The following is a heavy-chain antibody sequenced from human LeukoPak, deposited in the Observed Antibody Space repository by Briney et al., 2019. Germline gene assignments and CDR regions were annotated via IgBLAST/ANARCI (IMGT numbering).Heavy chain of an antibody. CDR3: ARTGNYLWYYLDY. CDR2: INPNTGDT. CDR1: GYTFTGYY. J-gene: IGHJ4*02. Sequence: ASVKVSCKASGYTFTGYYIHWVRQAPGQGLEWMGWINPNTGDTNYAQKFQGRVTMTRDTSISTAYMELSGLRSDDTAVYSCARTGNYLWYYLDYWGQGALVTVSS. D-gene: IGHD4-11*01. V-gene: IGHV1-2*02.